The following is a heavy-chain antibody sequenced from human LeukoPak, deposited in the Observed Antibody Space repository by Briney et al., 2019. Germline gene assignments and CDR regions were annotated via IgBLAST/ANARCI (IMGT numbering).Heavy chain of an antibody. V-gene: IGHV4-61*02. CDR1: GGSISSGSYF. CDR3: ARSGRLSSGSYSNWFDP. D-gene: IGHD3-10*01. J-gene: IGHJ5*02. CDR2: IYTSGIT. Sequence: SQTLSLTCTVSGGSISSGSYFWSWIRQPAGKGVEWIGRIYTSGITNYYSSRRGRVTIAVDTCKNQLSVKLSCVTAADTAVYYCARSGRLSSGSYSNWFDPWGQGTLVTVSS.